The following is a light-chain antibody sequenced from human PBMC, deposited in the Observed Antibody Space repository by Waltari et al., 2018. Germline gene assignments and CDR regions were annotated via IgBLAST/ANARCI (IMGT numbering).Light chain of an antibody. Sequence: QSVLTQSPSVSGAPGQRVTISCTGRSSNIGAGYDVHWSQQLPGTTPKLLIYGNSNRPSGVPDRFSGSKSGTSASLAITGLQAEDEADYYCQSYDSSLSGVVFGGGTKLTVL. CDR2: GNS. CDR1: SSNIGAGYD. CDR3: QSYDSSLSGVV. J-gene: IGLJ2*01. V-gene: IGLV1-40*01.